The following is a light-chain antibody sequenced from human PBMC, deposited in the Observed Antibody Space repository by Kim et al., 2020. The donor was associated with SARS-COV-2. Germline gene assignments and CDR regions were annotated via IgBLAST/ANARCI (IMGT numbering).Light chain of an antibody. CDR2: AAS. Sequence: STGDRVTITCRASQGISSYLAWYQQKPGKAPKLLIYAASTLQSGVPSRFSGSGSGTDFTLTISCLQSEDFATYYCQQYYSYTRLTFGGGTKVDIK. J-gene: IGKJ4*01. V-gene: IGKV1-8*01. CDR1: QGISSY. CDR3: QQYYSYTRLT.